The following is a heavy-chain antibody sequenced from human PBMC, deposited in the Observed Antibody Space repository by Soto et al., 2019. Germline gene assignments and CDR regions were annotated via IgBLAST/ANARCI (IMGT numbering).Heavy chain of an antibody. Sequence: GSGPTLVNPTQTLTLTCTFSGFSLSTSGMCVSWIRQPPGKALEWLALIDWDDDKYYSTSLKTRLTISKDTSKNQVVLTMTNMDPVDTATYYCARSPGYSSSPNYYGMDVWGQGTTVTVSS. V-gene: IGHV2-70*01. CDR1: GFSLSTSGMC. CDR2: IDWDDDK. J-gene: IGHJ6*02. CDR3: ARSPGYSSSPNYYGMDV. D-gene: IGHD6-13*01.